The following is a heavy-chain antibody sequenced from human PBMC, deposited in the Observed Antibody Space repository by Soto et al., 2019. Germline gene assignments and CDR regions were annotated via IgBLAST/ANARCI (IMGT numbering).Heavy chain of an antibody. D-gene: IGHD6-13*01. CDR3: TRAKEAQKQQQRPRPFDY. CDR1: GFTFSSYA. J-gene: IGHJ4*02. CDR2: ISYDGSNK. Sequence: GGSLRLSCAASGFTFSSYAMHWVRQAPGKGLEWVAVISYDGSNKYYADSVKGRFTISRDNSKNTLYLQMNSLRAEDTAVYYCTRAKEAQKQQQRPRPFDYWGQGTLVTVSS. V-gene: IGHV3-30-3*01.